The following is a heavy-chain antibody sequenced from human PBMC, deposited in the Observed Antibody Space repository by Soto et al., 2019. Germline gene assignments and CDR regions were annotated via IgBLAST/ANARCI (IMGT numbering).Heavy chain of an antibody. CDR2: VYSSGGT. J-gene: IGHJ5*02. CDR1: GGSMTSYY. V-gene: IGHV4-4*07. D-gene: IGHD3-3*01. Sequence: SETLSLTCTVSGGSMTSYYWTWIRQPAGEGLEWIGRVYSSGGTHYNPSLKSRVTISLDTSKNQFSLRLLSVTDADTAVYFCARGQRFSDWFDPWGQGTLVTVSS. CDR3: ARGQRFSDWFDP.